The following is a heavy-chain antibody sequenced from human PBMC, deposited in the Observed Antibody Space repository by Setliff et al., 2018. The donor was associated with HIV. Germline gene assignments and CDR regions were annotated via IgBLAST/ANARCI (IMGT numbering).Heavy chain of an antibody. CDR2: IYTSGST. Sequence: PSETLSLTCTVSGGSISSGSYYWSWIRQPAGKGLEWIGHIYTSGSTNYNPSLKSRVTISVDTSKNQFSLKLSSVTAADTAVYYCARGILIIGDFDAFDIWGHGTMVTVSS. J-gene: IGHJ3*02. CDR1: GGSISSGSYY. V-gene: IGHV4-61*09. CDR3: ARGILIIGDFDAFDI. D-gene: IGHD4-17*01.